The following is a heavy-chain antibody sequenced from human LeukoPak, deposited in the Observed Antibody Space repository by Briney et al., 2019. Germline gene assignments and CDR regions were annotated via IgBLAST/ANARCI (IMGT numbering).Heavy chain of an antibody. D-gene: IGHD6-13*01. J-gene: IGHJ4*02. CDR1: GFTFSSYG. CDR3: AKGAVSSWYGSTVDY. V-gene: IGHV3-30*18. CDR2: ISYDGSNK. Sequence: GRSLRLSCAASGFTFSSYGMHWVRQAPGKGLEWVAVISYDGSNKYYADSVKGRFTISRDNSKNTLYLQMNSLRAEDTAVYYCAKGAVSSWYGSTVDYWGQGTLVTVSS.